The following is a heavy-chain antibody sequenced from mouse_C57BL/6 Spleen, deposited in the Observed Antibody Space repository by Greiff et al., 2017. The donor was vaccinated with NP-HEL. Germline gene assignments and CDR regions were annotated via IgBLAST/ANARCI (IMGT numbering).Heavy chain of an antibody. CDR2: IYPGDGDT. CDR3: AEGYYDAMDY. J-gene: IGHJ4*01. Sequence: QVQLQQSGPELVKPGASVKISCKASGYAFSSSWMNWVKQRPGKGLEWIGRIYPGDGDTNYNGKFKGKATLTADKSSSTAYMQLSSLTSEDSAVYFCAEGYYDAMDYWGQGTSVTVSS. CDR1: GYAFSSSW. D-gene: IGHD2-2*01. V-gene: IGHV1-82*01.